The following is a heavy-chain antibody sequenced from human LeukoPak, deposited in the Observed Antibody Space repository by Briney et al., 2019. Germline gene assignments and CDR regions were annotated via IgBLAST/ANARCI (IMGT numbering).Heavy chain of an antibody. CDR3: VRNDGDNAFDI. Sequence: QPGGSLRLSCAASRFIFSTYSMNWVRQAPGRGLEWVSYISSGSTNIYYKDSVKGRFIVSRDNAKNSLYLHMASLRAEDTAVYYCVRNDGDNAFDIRGQGTMVIVSS. CDR1: RFIFSTYS. V-gene: IGHV3-48*01. CDR2: ISSGSTNI. J-gene: IGHJ3*02. D-gene: IGHD4-17*01.